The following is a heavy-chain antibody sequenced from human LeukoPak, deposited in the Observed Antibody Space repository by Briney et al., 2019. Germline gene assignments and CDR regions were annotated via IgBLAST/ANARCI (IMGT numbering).Heavy chain of an antibody. D-gene: IGHD4-17*01. J-gene: IGHJ3*02. Sequence: GSLRLSCAASGFTFTSYSMSWVRQPPGKGLEWIGEINHSGSTNYNPSLKSRVTISVDTSKNQFSLKLSSVTAADTAVYYCARGTVTTIVRRKAFDIWGQGTMVTVSS. V-gene: IGHV4-34*01. CDR2: INHSGST. CDR3: ARGTVTTIVRRKAFDI. CDR1: GFTFTSYS.